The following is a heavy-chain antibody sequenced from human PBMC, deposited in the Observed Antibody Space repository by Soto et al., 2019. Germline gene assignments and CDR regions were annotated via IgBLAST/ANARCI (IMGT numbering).Heavy chain of an antibody. D-gene: IGHD6-19*01. V-gene: IGHV1-18*01. J-gene: IGHJ4*02. CDR2: IGTYNGIT. CDR3: ARDLSRLDY. Sequence: QVQLVQSGAAVKKPGASVKVSCKASGYTFSNYAFSWVRQAPGQGLEWMGWIGTYNGITNYSQKFQDRVTMTTDTSTSTAYMELRSLRSDDTAVYYCARDLSRLDYWGQGTLVTVSS. CDR1: GYTFSNYA.